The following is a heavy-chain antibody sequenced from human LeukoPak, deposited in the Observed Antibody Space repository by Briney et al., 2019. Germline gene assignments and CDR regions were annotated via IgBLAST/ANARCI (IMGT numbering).Heavy chain of an antibody. Sequence: ASVKVSCKASGYTFTSYDINWVRQATGQGLEWMGWMNPNSGNTGYAQKFQGRVTTTRNTSISTAYMELSSLRSEDTAVYYCARVRRVQYYGSGSFNYWGQGTLVTVSS. CDR3: ARVRRVQYYGSGSFNY. CDR2: MNPNSGNT. D-gene: IGHD3-10*01. J-gene: IGHJ4*02. CDR1: GYTFTSYD. V-gene: IGHV1-8*01.